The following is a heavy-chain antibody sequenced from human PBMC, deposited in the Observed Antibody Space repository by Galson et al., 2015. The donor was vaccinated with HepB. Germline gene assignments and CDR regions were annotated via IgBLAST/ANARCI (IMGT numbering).Heavy chain of an antibody. Sequence: CAISGDSVSSNSAVWNRIRQSPSRGLEWLGRTYYRSKWYKDYALFVKGRITINADTSRNQISLQLNSMTPEDTAVYYCVYGVDVWGQGTTVTVSS. J-gene: IGHJ6*02. CDR2: TYYRSKWYK. V-gene: IGHV6-1*01. CDR3: VYGVDV. CDR1: GDSVSSNSAV.